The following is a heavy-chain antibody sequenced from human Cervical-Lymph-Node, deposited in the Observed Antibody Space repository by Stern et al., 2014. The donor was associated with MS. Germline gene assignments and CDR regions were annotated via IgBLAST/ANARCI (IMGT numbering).Heavy chain of an antibody. J-gene: IGHJ4*02. D-gene: IGHD6-19*01. CDR1: GVSISSYY. V-gene: IGHV4-59*01. CDR2: TYYNGSP. Sequence: QVQLQESGPGLVKPSETLSLTCTVSGVSISSYYWNWIRQSPGKGLAWIGYTYYNGSPKYNPSLKSRVTMSVDTSKNQFSLRLTSVTAADTAVYHCARGNRYTSGWESFDFWGQGTLVTVSS. CDR3: ARGNRYTSGWESFDF.